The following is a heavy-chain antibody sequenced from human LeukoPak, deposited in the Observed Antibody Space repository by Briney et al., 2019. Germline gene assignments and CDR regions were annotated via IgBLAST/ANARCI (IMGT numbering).Heavy chain of an antibody. CDR2: IYYSGST. Sequence: SETLSLTCTVSGGSISSGGYYWSWIRQHPGKGLEWIGYIYYSGSTYYNPSLKSRVTISVDTSKNQFSLKLSSVTAADAAVYYCAREYSYGFDYWGQGTLVTVSS. CDR1: GGSISSGGYY. D-gene: IGHD5-18*01. J-gene: IGHJ4*02. CDR3: AREYSYGFDY. V-gene: IGHV4-31*03.